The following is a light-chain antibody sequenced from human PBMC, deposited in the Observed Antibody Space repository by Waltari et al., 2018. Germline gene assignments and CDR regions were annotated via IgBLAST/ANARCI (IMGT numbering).Light chain of an antibody. CDR2: WAS. Sequence: DIVMTQSPDFLAVSLGERATINCKSSQSLFSTSNSKTYIPWYQQKPGQPPKLLIYWASTRGSGVPDRFSGSGSGTDFTLTISSLQAEDVAVYYCHHYYIPPLTFGQGTRLEIK. V-gene: IGKV4-1*01. CDR1: QSLFSTSNSKTY. J-gene: IGKJ5*01. CDR3: HHYYIPPLT.